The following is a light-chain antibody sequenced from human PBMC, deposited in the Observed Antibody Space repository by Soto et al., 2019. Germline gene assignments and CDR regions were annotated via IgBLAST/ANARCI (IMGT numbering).Light chain of an antibody. J-gene: IGLJ1*01. Sequence: QSALTQPASVSGSPGQSITISCTGASSDVGNYNLVSWYQQHPGKAPKLMIYEVSKRPSGVSSRFSGSKSGNTASLTISRLQAEDEADYYCCSYAGTSTYVFGTGTKLTVL. CDR3: CSYAGTSTYV. V-gene: IGLV2-23*02. CDR1: SSDVGNYNL. CDR2: EVS.